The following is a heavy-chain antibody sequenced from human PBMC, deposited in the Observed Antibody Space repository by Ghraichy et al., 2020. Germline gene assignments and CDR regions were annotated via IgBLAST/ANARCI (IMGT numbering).Heavy chain of an antibody. Sequence: GGSLRLSCAASGFTFSSYSMNWVRQAPGKGLEWVSSISSSSSYIYYADSVKGRFTISRDNAKNSLYLQMNSLRAEDTAVYYCARSPGGSGWYSAYYYYGMDVWGQGTTVTVSS. J-gene: IGHJ6*02. CDR1: GFTFSSYS. CDR2: ISSSSSYI. CDR3: ARSPGGSGWYSAYYYYGMDV. V-gene: IGHV3-21*01. D-gene: IGHD6-19*01.